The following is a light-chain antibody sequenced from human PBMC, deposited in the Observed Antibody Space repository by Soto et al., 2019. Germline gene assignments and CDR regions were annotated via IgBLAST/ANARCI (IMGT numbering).Light chain of an antibody. CDR3: QQYYSTPGT. Sequence: DIVMTQSPDSLAVSLGERATINCKSSQTLLHSSKNKNFLAWYQQKPGQPPKLLIYWASTRESGVPDRFSGSASGTDFTFTISSLQAEDVAVYYCQQYYSTPGTFGQGTKVEFK. CDR2: WAS. V-gene: IGKV4-1*01. CDR1: QTLLHSSKNKNF. J-gene: IGKJ1*01.